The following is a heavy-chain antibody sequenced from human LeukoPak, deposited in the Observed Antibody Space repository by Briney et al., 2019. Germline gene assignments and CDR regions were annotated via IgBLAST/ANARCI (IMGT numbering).Heavy chain of an antibody. CDR1: GGSISSSSYY. CDR2: IYYSGST. D-gene: IGHD2-2*01. Sequence: SETLSLTCTVSGGSISSSSYYWGWIRQPPGKGLEWIGSIYYSGSTYYNPSLKSRVTISVDTSKNQFSLKLSSVTAADTAVYYCARGRRRFSPAATLGYWGQGTLVTVSS. CDR3: ARGRRRFSPAATLGY. V-gene: IGHV4-39*07. J-gene: IGHJ4*02.